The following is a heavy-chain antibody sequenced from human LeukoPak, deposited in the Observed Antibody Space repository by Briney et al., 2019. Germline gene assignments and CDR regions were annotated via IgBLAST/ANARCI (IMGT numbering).Heavy chain of an antibody. CDR3: AKATYSSSWNLYFDY. D-gene: IGHD6-13*01. V-gene: IGHV3-33*06. CDR1: GFTFSNYG. J-gene: IGHJ4*02. CDR2: IRYDGSKK. Sequence: PGRPLRLSCAASGFTFSNYGMHWVRQAPGKGLEWVALIRYDGSKKDYGDSVKGRFTISRDNSKNTLFLQMNSLRAEDTAIYYCAKATYSSSWNLYFDYWGQGTLVTVSS.